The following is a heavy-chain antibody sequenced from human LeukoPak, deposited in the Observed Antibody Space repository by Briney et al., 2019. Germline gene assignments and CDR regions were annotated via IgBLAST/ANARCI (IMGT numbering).Heavy chain of an antibody. CDR3: ARDYDSSGHDAFDI. D-gene: IGHD3-22*01. CDR1: GGSFSGYY. J-gene: IGHJ3*02. Sequence: SETLSLTCAVYGGSFSGYYWSWIRQPPGKGLEWIGEIDHSGSTNYNPSLKSRVTISVDTSKNQSSLKLSSVTAADTAVYYCARDYDSSGHDAFDIWGQGTMVTVS. V-gene: IGHV4-34*01. CDR2: IDHSGST.